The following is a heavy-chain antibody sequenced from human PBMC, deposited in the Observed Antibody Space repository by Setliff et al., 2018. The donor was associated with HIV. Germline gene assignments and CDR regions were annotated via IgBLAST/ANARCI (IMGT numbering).Heavy chain of an antibody. D-gene: IGHD3-3*01. V-gene: IGHV1-18*01. CDR2: ISAYNGNT. CDR1: GYTFSSYG. CDR3: ARGYYNFWSGYYDSRFPNPIDAFDI. Sequence: GASVKVSCQASGYTFSSYGISWVRQAPGQGVEWMGWISAYNGNTNYAQKLQGRVTMTTDTSTSTAYMELRSLRSDDTAVYYCARGYYNFWSGYYDSRFPNPIDAFDIWGQGTMVTVSS. J-gene: IGHJ3*02.